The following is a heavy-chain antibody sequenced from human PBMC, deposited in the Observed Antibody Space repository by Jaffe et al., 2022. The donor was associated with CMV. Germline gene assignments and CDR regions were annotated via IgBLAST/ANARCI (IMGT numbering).Heavy chain of an antibody. J-gene: IGHJ4*02. CDR1: GFTFSTYA. CDR2: ISDNTYA. CDR3: ARDRRDFDY. V-gene: IGHV3-23*01. Sequence: EVQLLESGGGLVQPGGSLRLSCVASGFTFSTYAMSWVRQAPGKELKWVSTISDNTYAWYADSVEGRFTISRDNSGNTLYLQMNSLRVEDTAVYYCARDRRDFDYWGRGTLVTVSS.